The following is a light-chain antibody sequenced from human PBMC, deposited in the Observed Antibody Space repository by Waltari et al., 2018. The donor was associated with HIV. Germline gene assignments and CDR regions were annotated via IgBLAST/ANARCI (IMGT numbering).Light chain of an antibody. J-gene: IGLJ3*02. V-gene: IGLV1-47*01. Sequence: QSVLTQPLSASGTPGQRVTISCSGSSSHIGDFSVSWYQHLPGAAPNLLIYANNQRRSGVHDRFSGSRSGTSASLAISGLRSEDEAVYSCAVWDDSLRGGVFGGGTKLTVL. CDR2: ANN. CDR3: AVWDDSLRGGV. CDR1: SSHIGDFS.